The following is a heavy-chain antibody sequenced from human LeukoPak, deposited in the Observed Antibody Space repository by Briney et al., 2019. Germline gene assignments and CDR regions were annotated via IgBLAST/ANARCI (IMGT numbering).Heavy chain of an antibody. Sequence: SETLSLTCAVYGWSFSNYYLRWIRQSPGQGLEWVGEINDSGRINYNPSLMSRVTISVDTSKNQFSLKLSSVTATDTAVYYCARRWNYGRNYYIDVWGKGATVSVSS. CDR1: GWSFSNYY. CDR3: ARRWNYGRNYYIDV. J-gene: IGHJ6*03. D-gene: IGHD1-7*01. V-gene: IGHV4-34*01. CDR2: INDSGRI.